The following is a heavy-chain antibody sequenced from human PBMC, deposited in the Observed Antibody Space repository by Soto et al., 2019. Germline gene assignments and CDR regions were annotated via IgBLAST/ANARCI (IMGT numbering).Heavy chain of an antibody. J-gene: IGHJ4*02. Sequence: QVQLVQSGAEVKKPGSSVKVSCKASGGTFSSYAISWVRQAPGQGLEWMGGIIPIFGTANYAQKFQGTVTMTAGQSTRTAYMELRSLRSEDTAVYYCASERMGVYAIQTFDYWGQGTLVTVSS. CDR2: IIPIFGTA. CDR1: GGTFSSYA. CDR3: ASERMGVYAIQTFDY. D-gene: IGHD2-8*02. V-gene: IGHV1-69*12.